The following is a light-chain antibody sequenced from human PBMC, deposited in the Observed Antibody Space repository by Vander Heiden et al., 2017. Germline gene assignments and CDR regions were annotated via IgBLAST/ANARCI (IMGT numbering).Light chain of an antibody. CDR3: QQCYRTLTT. Sequence: DIQMTQSPSSLSASVGDRVTITCRASQSISSYLNWYQQKPGKAPKLLIYAASSLQSGVPSRFSGSGSGTDFSLTISSLQPEDFATYFCQQCYRTLTTFGPGTKVEIK. J-gene: IGKJ1*01. V-gene: IGKV1-39*01. CDR2: AAS. CDR1: QSISSY.